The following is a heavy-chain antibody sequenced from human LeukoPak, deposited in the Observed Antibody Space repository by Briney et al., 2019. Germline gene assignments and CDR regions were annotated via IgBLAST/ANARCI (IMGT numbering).Heavy chain of an antibody. CDR2: VYYTGST. CDR3: ARTYISGWFDP. Sequence: SETLSLTCTVSGGSVSSSTYYWGWIRQPPGKGLEWIGSVYYTGSTYYSPSLKSRVTISADTSKNQFSLKLTSVTAADTAVYYCARTYISGWFDPWGQGTLVTVSS. CDR1: GGSVSSSTYY. V-gene: IGHV4-39*01. D-gene: IGHD6-19*01. J-gene: IGHJ5*02.